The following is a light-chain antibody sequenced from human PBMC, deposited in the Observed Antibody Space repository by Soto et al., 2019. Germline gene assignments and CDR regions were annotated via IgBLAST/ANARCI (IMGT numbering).Light chain of an antibody. CDR1: QSVNSD. CDR3: EQNDNWPRA. V-gene: IGKV3-15*01. J-gene: IGKJ1*01. Sequence: ETVMTQSPATLSVSPGERATLSCRASQSVNSDLAWYQKKPGQAPRLLIYGASTRATGIPARFSGGGSGTEFTLTISSLQSEDFAVYYCEQNDNWPRAFRQGTKV. CDR2: GAS.